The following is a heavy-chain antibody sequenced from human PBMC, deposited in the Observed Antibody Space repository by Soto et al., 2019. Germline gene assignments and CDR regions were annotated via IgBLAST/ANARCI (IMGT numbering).Heavy chain of an antibody. D-gene: IGHD2-21*02. Sequence: ASVKVSCKASGYIFSSYAMHWVRQAPGQRLEWMGWINAGNGDRKYSQKFQGRVTITRDTSASTAYMELSSLRSEDTAVYYCARSIVVVTALDYWGQGTLVTVSS. J-gene: IGHJ4*02. CDR3: ARSIVVVTALDY. CDR1: GYIFSSYA. CDR2: INAGNGDR. V-gene: IGHV1-3*01.